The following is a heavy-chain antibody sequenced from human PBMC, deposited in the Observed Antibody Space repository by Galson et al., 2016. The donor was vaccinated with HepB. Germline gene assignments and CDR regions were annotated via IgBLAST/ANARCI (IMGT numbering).Heavy chain of an antibody. J-gene: IGHJ4*02. CDR1: GYTFNHYY. CDR3: ARDRGFCSGDNCYPHDH. D-gene: IGHD2-15*01. V-gene: IGHV1-46*02. CDR2: FNPSDGST. Sequence: SVKVSCKASGYTFNHYYIHWVRQARGQGLEWLGVFNPSDGSTSHAQTFQGRVTMTRDTSTSTVYMELSSLRAEDTAMYYCARDRGFCSGDNCYPHDHWGQGTLVTVS.